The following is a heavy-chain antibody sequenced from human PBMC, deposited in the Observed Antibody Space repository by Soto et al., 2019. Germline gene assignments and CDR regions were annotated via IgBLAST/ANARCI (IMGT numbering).Heavy chain of an antibody. J-gene: IGHJ3*02. V-gene: IGHV1-69*13. Sequence: ASVKVSCKASGGTFSSYAISWVRQAPGQGLEWMGGIIPIFGTANYAQKFQGRVTITADESTSTAYMELSSLRSEDTAVYYCARGQPVYDYVWGSYRSDAFDIWGQGTMVTVS. CDR1: GGTFSSYA. CDR3: ARGQPVYDYVWGSYRSDAFDI. CDR2: IIPIFGTA. D-gene: IGHD3-16*02.